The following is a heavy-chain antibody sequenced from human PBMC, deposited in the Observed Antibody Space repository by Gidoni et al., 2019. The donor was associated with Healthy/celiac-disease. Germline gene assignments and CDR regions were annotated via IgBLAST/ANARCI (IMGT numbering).Heavy chain of an antibody. CDR1: GFTFSSYS. CDR2: ISSSSSTI. Sequence: EVQLVASGGGLVQPGGSLRLSCAASGFTFSSYSITWVRQAPGKGLEWVSYISSSSSTIYYADSVKGRFTISRDNAKNSLYLQMNSLRDEDTAVYYCARFGYSYLGDYYYYYGMDVWGQGTTVTVSS. J-gene: IGHJ6*02. CDR3: ARFGYSYLGDYYYYYGMDV. V-gene: IGHV3-48*02. D-gene: IGHD5-18*01.